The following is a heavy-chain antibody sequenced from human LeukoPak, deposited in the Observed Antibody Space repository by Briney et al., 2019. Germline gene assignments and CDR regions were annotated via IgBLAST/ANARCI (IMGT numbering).Heavy chain of an antibody. CDR1: GFTFSSYA. D-gene: IGHD5-24*01. Sequence: GGSLRLSCAASGFTFSSYAMSWVRQAPGKGLEWVSAISGSGGSTYYADSVKGRLTISRDNSKNTLYLQTNSLRAEDTAVYYCAKQRRDGCNLLRTSFDYWGQGTLVTVSS. CDR2: ISGSGGST. CDR3: AKQRRDGCNLLRTSFDY. J-gene: IGHJ4*02. V-gene: IGHV3-23*01.